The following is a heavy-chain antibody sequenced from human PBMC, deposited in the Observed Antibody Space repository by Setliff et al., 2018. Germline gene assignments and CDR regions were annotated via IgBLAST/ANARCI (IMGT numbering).Heavy chain of an antibody. CDR2: IFWSGTT. CDR1: GGSITSSSYY. J-gene: IGHJ4*02. V-gene: IGHV4-39*07. CDR3: TTPLIVVVPAATLRGYSGYEITDY. Sequence: PSETLSLTCTVSGGSITSSSYYWGWVRQPPGKGLEWIGTIFWSGTTYYNPSLNSRGTISVDTSRDQFSLKLSSVTAADTAVYYCTTPLIVVVPAATLRGYSGYEITDYWGQGTLVTVLL. D-gene: IGHD2-2*01.